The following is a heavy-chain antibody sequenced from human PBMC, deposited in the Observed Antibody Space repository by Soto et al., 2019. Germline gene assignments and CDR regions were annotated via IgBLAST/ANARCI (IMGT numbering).Heavy chain of an antibody. V-gene: IGHV1-18*01. CDR1: GYSCSYYG. CDR3: VRDRLMGYDNSGFYS. D-gene: IGHD3-22*01. Sequence: QVQLLQSGAELRKPGASVKVSCQAFGYSCSYYGINWVRQAPGQGLEWMGWSNPYNGHKNYAQKFADRLTMTTDTSTATVSMELRNLKSDDTAVYYCVRDRLMGYDNSGFYSWGQGTLVTVSS. CDR2: SNPYNGHK. J-gene: IGHJ5*02.